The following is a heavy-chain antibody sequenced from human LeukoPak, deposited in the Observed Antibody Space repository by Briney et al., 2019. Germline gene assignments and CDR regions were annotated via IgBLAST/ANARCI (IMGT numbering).Heavy chain of an antibody. CDR1: GFTFSSYS. CDR3: WRDGAYNWNYGLYYYGIDV. Sequence: PGGSLRLSCAVSGFTFSSYSMNWVRQAPGKGLEWVSSISSSSSYIYYADSVKGRFTISRDNAKNSLYLQMNSLRAEDTAVYYCWRDGAYNWNYGLYYYGIDVWGQGTTVTVSS. D-gene: IGHD1-7*01. CDR2: ISSSSSYI. J-gene: IGHJ6*02. V-gene: IGHV3-21*01.